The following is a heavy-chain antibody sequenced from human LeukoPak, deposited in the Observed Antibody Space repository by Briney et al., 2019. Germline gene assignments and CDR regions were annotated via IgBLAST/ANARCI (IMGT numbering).Heavy chain of an antibody. Sequence: PGGSLRLSFAASGLAFSRYWMNWVRQAPRKGLEWVATIKQDGGERYYVDSVKGRFTISRDNAKDSLYLQMNSLRAEDTAVYYCARDEGTTGYDLLDYWGQGTLVTVSS. CDR2: IKQDGGER. CDR1: GLAFSRYW. CDR3: ARDEGTTGYDLLDY. J-gene: IGHJ4*02. V-gene: IGHV3-7*01. D-gene: IGHD5-12*01.